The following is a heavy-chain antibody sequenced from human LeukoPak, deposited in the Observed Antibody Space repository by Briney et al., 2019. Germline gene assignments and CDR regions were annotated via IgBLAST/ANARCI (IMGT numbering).Heavy chain of an antibody. J-gene: IGHJ4*02. V-gene: IGHV1-46*01. Sequence: GASVKVSCKASGYTFTSSYMHWVRQAPGQGLEWMGIINPSGGSTSYAQKFQGRVTMTRDTSTSTVYMELSSLRSEDTAVYYCARDRYYYDSSGYIRGISFDYWGQGTLVTVSS. CDR2: INPSGGST. D-gene: IGHD3-22*01. CDR1: GYTFTSSY. CDR3: ARDRYYYDSSGYIRGISFDY.